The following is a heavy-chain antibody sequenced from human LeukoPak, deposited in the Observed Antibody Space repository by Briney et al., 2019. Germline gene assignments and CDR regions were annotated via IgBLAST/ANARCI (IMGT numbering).Heavy chain of an antibody. CDR3: AGDSTGLFFDY. D-gene: IGHD2-8*02. CDR1: GGSINSSSFF. J-gene: IGHJ4*02. V-gene: IGHV4-39*02. CDR2: MHYTGNN. Sequence: PSETLSLTCTVSGGSINSSSFFWGWIRQLPGKGLEWIGSMHYTGNNYYNPSVTSRATISLDTSKNKVSLTLRSVTAADTAVYYCAGDSTGLFFDYWGQGALITVSS.